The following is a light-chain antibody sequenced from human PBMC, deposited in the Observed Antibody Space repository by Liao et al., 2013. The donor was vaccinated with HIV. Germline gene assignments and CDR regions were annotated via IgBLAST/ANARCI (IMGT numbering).Light chain of an antibody. J-gene: IGLJ2*01. V-gene: IGLV3-21*01. CDR2: YDS. CDR1: TIGTKG. Sequence: SYVLTQPPSVSVAPGKTARITCGGNTIGTKGVHWYQVKSGQAPVLVIYYDSDRPSGIPGRFSGSSSGNTGTLTISGTQPMDEGDYYCQVWDRGPALFGGGTKLTVL. CDR3: QVWDRGPAL.